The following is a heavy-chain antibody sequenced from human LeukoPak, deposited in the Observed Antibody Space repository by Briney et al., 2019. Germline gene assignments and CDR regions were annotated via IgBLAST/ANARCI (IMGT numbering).Heavy chain of an antibody. V-gene: IGHV3-23*01. CDR2: ISSGGSGT. CDR1: GFTFSSYP. Sequence: PGGSLRLSCAASGFTFSSYPMTWARQAPGKGLEWVSSISSGGSGTYYADSVKGRFTISRDNSKNTLSLQMNSLRGEDTAVYYCAKYYVSGRRTFDIWGQGTMVTVSS. J-gene: IGHJ3*02. CDR3: AKYYVSGRRTFDI. D-gene: IGHD3-10*01.